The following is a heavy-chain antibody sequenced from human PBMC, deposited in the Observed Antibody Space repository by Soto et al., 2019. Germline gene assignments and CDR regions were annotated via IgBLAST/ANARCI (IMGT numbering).Heavy chain of an antibody. CDR3: AKARAPYSDAGRYFDL. CDR1: GFTVSNYW. CDR2: ISPDGSTT. V-gene: IGHV3-74*01. D-gene: IGHD4-17*01. J-gene: IGHJ2*01. Sequence: EVQLAESGGGLVQPGGSLRLSCAASGFTVSNYWMHWVRQDPGKGLMWVSRISPDGSTTTYADPVRGRFTISRDTDENTLYLQMNRLRVEDTSVYYCAKARAPYSDAGRYFDLWGRGTLVTVSS.